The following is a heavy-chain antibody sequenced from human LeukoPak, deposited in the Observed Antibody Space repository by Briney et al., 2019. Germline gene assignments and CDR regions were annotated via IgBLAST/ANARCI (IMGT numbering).Heavy chain of an antibody. D-gene: IGHD3-22*01. CDR1: GLIFSDYS. CDR2: INPLASSI. J-gene: IGHJ4*02. V-gene: IGHV3-21*01. Sequence: PGGSLRLSCEASGLIFSDYSFNWIRQAPGKGLEWVSSINPLASSIYYADSVKGRFIISRDNAKNSLYLQMDSLRAEGTAFYYCARLRRNSNRSGYYYYYDNWGQGTLVTVSS. CDR3: ARLRRNSNRSGYYYYYDN.